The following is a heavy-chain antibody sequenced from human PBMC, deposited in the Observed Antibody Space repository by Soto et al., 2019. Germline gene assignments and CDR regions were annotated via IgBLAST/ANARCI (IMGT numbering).Heavy chain of an antibody. Sequence: SETLSLTCTVSGGSISSYYWSWIRQPPGKGLEWIGYIYYSGSTNYNPSLKSRVTISVDTSKNQFSLKLSSVTAADTAVYYCARLRGAARPVLYYFDYWGQGTLVTVS. V-gene: IGHV4-59*08. CDR3: ARLRGAARPVLYYFDY. CDR1: GGSISSYY. CDR2: IYYSGST. J-gene: IGHJ4*02. D-gene: IGHD6-6*01.